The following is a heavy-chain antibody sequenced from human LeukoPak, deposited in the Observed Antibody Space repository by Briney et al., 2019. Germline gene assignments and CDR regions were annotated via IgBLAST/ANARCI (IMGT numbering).Heavy chain of an antibody. J-gene: IGHJ4*02. V-gene: IGHV1-18*01. CDR1: GYSFKIYA. CDR2: ISTYDGDT. CDR3: ATDTYSGSYYSFDY. D-gene: IGHD1-26*01. Sequence: GASVKVSCKTSGYSFKIYAISWVRQAPGQGLEWMGWISTYDGDTNYAQKFQGRVTITADKSTSTAYMELSSLRSEDTAVYYCATDTYSGSYYSFDYWGQGTLVTVSS.